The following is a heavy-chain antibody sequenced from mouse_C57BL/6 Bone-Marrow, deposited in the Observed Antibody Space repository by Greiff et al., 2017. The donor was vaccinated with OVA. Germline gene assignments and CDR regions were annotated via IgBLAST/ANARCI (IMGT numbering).Heavy chain of an antibody. CDR2: IDPSDSYT. CDR1: GYTFTSYW. V-gene: IGHV1-50*01. CDR3: ARSLYYAPFAY. D-gene: IGHD1-1*01. J-gene: IGHJ3*01. Sequence: QVQLQQPGAELVKPGASVKLSCKASGYTFTSYWMQGVKQRPGQGLEWIGEIDPSDSYTNYNQKFKGKATLTVDTSSSTAYMQLSSLTSEDSAVYYCARSLYYAPFAYWGQGTLVTVSA.